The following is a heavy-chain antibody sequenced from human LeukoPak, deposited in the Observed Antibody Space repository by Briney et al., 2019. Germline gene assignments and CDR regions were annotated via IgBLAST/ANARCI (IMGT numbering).Heavy chain of an antibody. J-gene: IGHJ3*02. V-gene: IGHV1-69*05. CDR3: ASNLAYAFDI. D-gene: IGHD1-14*01. Sequence: ASVKVSCKASGHTFTSYGISWVRQAPGQGLEWMGGIIPIFGTANYAQKFQGRVTITTDESTSTAYMELSSLRSEDTAVYYCASNLAYAFDIWGQGTMVTVSS. CDR1: GHTFTSYG. CDR2: IIPIFGTA.